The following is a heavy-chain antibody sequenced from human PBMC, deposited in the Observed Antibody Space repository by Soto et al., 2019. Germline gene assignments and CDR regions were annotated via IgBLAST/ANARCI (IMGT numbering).Heavy chain of an antibody. CDR2: INHSGST. J-gene: IGHJ6*03. V-gene: IGHV4-34*01. CDR1: GGSFSGYY. Sequence: SETLSLTCAVYGGSFSGYYWSWIRQPPGKGLEWIGEINHSGSTNYNPSLKSRVTISVDTSKNQFSLKLSSVTAADTAVYYCARMTYDFWSGYYDPYYYYMDVWGKGTTVTVSS. CDR3: ARMTYDFWSGYYDPYYYYMDV. D-gene: IGHD3-3*01.